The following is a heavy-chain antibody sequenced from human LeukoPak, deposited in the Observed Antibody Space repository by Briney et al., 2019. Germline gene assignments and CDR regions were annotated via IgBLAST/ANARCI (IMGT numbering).Heavy chain of an antibody. V-gene: IGHV4-59*11. J-gene: IGHJ5*02. CDR2: IYYSGST. CDR3: ARTYARYNWFDP. CDR1: GGSISSHY. D-gene: IGHD2-8*01. Sequence: SETLSLTCTVSGGSISSHYRSWIRQPPGKGLEWIGYIYYSGSTNYNPSLKSRVTISVDTSKNQFSLKLSSVTAADTAVYYCARTYARYNWFDPWGQGTLVTVSS.